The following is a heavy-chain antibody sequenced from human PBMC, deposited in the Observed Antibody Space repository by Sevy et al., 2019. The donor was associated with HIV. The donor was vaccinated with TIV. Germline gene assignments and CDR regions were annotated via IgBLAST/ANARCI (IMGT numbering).Heavy chain of an antibody. D-gene: IGHD6-6*01. J-gene: IGHJ6*02. CDR3: ARDDGALYSSSSGGGYYYYGMDV. Sequence: GGSLRLSCAASGFTFSSYAMHWVRQAPGKGLEWVAVISYDGSNKYYADSVKGRFTISRDNSKNTLYLQMNSLRAEDTAVYYCARDDGALYSSSSGGGYYYYGMDVWGQGTTVTVSS. CDR1: GFTFSSYA. V-gene: IGHV3-30*04. CDR2: ISYDGSNK.